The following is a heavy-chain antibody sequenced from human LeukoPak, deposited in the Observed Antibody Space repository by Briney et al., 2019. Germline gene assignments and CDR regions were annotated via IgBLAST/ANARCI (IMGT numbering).Heavy chain of an antibody. D-gene: IGHD4-23*01. CDR2: ISSDGSDK. V-gene: IGHV3-30*18. Sequence: GGSLRLSCAASGFTFCSYGMHWVRQAPGKGLEWVAVISSDGSDKYYADSVKGRFTISRDNSKNTMYLQMNSLRDEDTAVYYCAKGSATTVVTIGYWGQGTLVTVSS. J-gene: IGHJ4*02. CDR3: AKGSATTVVTIGY. CDR1: GFTFCSYG.